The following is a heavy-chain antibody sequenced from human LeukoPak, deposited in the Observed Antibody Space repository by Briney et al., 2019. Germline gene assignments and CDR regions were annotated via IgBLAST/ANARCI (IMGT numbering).Heavy chain of an antibody. CDR3: ATCAAPTRPGWFDR. D-gene: IGHD6-25*01. CDR2: INHSGST. CDR1: GGSFSGYY. J-gene: IGHJ5*02. Sequence: PSETLSLTCAVYGGSFSGYYWSWIRQPPGKGLEWIGEINHSGSTNYNPSLKSRVTISVDTSKNQFSLKLSSVTAADTAVYYCATCAAPTRPGWFDRWGQGTLVTVSS. V-gene: IGHV4-34*01.